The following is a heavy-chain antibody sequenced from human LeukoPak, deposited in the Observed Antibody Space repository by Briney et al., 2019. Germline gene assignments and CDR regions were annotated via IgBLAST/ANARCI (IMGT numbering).Heavy chain of an antibody. J-gene: IGHJ4*02. CDR1: GFTFSSYS. D-gene: IGHD4-17*01. CDR2: ISSSSSYI. Sequence: GGSLRLSCAASGFTFSSYSMNWVRQAPGKGLEWVSSISSSSSYIHYADSVKGRFTISRDNAKNSLYLQMNSLRAEDTVVYYCARGDYGDYLGYFDYWGQGTLVTVSS. CDR3: ARGDYGDYLGYFDY. V-gene: IGHV3-21*01.